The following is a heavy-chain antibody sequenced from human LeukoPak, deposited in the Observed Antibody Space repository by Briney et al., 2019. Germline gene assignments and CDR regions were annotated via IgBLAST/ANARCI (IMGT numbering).Heavy chain of an antibody. CDR3: ARAGGRDYFYYYGVDV. J-gene: IGHJ6*02. Sequence: GESLRLSCAASGFTFSSYAMHWVRQAPGKGLEWVAVISYDGSNKYDADSVKGRFTISRDNSKNTLYLQMNSLRPEDTAVCYCARAGGRDYFYYYGVDVWGQGTTVTVSS. V-gene: IGHV3-30-3*01. CDR1: GFTFSSYA. D-gene: IGHD3-10*01. CDR2: ISYDGSNK.